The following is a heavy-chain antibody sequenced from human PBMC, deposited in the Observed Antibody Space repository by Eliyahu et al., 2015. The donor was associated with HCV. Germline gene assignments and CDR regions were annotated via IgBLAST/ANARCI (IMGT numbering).Heavy chain of an antibody. Sequence: EVQLVQSGAEVXKPGESLTISCTGSGYSFTTYWXAWVRQMPGKGLXWMGVIYPGXSDTXYSPSFQGQVTISADKSLRTAYLQWGSLKASDTAXYYCARPARGLSPWDSWGQGTLVTVSS. CDR1: GYSFTTYW. V-gene: IGHV5-51*01. CDR2: IYPGXSDT. D-gene: IGHD3/OR15-3a*01. J-gene: IGHJ4*02. CDR3: ARPARGLSPWDS.